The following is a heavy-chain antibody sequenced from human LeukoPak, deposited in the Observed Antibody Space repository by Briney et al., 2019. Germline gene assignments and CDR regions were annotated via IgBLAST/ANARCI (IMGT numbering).Heavy chain of an antibody. CDR2: ISSSSSTI. V-gene: IGHV3-48*04. CDR3: ARDHDFWSGYEDY. D-gene: IGHD3-3*01. Sequence: GGSLRLSCAASGFTFSSYSMNWVRQAPGKGLEWVSYISSSSSTIYYADSVKGRFTISRDNAKNSLYLQMNSLRAEDTAVYYCARDHDFWSGYEDYWGQGTLVTVSS. CDR1: GFTFSSYS. J-gene: IGHJ4*02.